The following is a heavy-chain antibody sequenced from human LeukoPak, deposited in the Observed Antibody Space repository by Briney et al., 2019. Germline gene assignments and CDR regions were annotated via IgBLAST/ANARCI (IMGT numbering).Heavy chain of an antibody. Sequence: PGRSLRLSCAASGFTFDDYAMHWVRQAPGKGLEWVSGISWNSGSIGYADSVKGRFTISRDNAKNSLYLQMNSLRAEDTALYYCAKDQLRLAAAARGAFDIWGQGTMVTVSS. CDR3: AKDQLRLAAAARGAFDI. CDR2: ISWNSGSI. D-gene: IGHD6-13*01. V-gene: IGHV3-9*01. CDR1: GFTFDDYA. J-gene: IGHJ3*02.